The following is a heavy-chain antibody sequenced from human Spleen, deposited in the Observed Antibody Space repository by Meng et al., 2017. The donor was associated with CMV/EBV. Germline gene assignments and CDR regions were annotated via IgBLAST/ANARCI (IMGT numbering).Heavy chain of an antibody. CDR3: ARDPYVPFFGVVNKPYYYYYSMDV. J-gene: IGHJ6*02. V-gene: IGHV3-30-3*01. Sequence: GGSLRLSCVGSGLTFSNYAMHWVRQAPGKGLEWVAVISFDGSNNYYADSVKGRFTISRDNSKNTLYLQMTSLRAEDTALYHCARDPYVPFFGVVNKPYYYYYSMDVWGQGTTVTVSS. CDR2: ISFDGSNN. D-gene: IGHD3-3*01. CDR1: GLTFSNYA.